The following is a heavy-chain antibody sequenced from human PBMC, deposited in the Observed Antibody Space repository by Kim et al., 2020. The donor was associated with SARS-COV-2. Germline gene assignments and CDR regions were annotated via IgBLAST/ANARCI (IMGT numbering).Heavy chain of an antibody. V-gene: IGHV3-30-3*01. Sequence: GGSLRLSCAASGFTFSSYAMHWVRQAPGKGLEWVAVISYDGSNKYYADSVKGRFTISRDNSKNTLYLQMNSLRAEDTAVYYCASYQGYCSGGSCYPSYFDYWGQGTLATVSS. D-gene: IGHD2-15*01. CDR3: ASYQGYCSGGSCYPSYFDY. CDR2: ISYDGSNK. J-gene: IGHJ4*02. CDR1: GFTFSSYA.